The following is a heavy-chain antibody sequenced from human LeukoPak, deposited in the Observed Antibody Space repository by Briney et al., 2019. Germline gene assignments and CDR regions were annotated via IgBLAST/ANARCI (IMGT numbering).Heavy chain of an antibody. V-gene: IGHV1-3*01. J-gene: IGHJ4*02. CDR3: ARVKVGATTTVGYYFDY. D-gene: IGHD1-26*01. CDR1: GYTFTSYA. Sequence: VASVKVSCKASGYTFTSYAMHWVRQAPGQRLGWMGWINAGNGNTKYSQKFQGRVTITRDTSASTAYMELSSLRSEDTAVYYCARVKVGATTTVGYYFDYWGQGTLVTVSS. CDR2: INAGNGNT.